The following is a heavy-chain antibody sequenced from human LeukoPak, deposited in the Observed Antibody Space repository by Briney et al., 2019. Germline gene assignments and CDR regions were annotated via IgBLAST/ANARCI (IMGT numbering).Heavy chain of an antibody. D-gene: IGHD6-6*01. J-gene: IGHJ5*02. V-gene: IGHV1-2*07. CDR1: GYTFNHNY. CDR2: INPNNPAT. Sequence: ASVKVSCKASGYTFNHNYLHWVRQAPGQGLEWRGWINPNNPATHSSHKFQGRVTMTSDSSISTVYLEVNRLTPDDTAVYFCARVRDYSNSPFNWFDAWGQGTLVIVSS. CDR3: ARVRDYSNSPFNWFDA.